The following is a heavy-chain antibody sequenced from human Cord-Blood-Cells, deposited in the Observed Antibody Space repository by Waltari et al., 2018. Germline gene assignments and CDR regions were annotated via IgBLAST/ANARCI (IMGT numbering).Heavy chain of an antibody. CDR1: GFTFSSYS. V-gene: IGHV3-21*01. CDR2: ISSSSSYI. CDR3: AGAFNWGSGFDY. J-gene: IGHJ4*02. D-gene: IGHD7-27*01. Sequence: EVQLVESGGGLVKPGGSLRLSCAASGFTFSSYSMNWVRQAPGKGLEWVSTISSSSSYIYYADSVKGRLTIARDNAKNSLYLQMNSLRAEDTAVYYCAGAFNWGSGFDYWGQGTLVTVSS.